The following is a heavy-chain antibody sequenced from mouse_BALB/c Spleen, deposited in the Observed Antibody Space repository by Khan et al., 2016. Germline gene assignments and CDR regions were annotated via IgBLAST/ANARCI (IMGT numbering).Heavy chain of an antibody. V-gene: IGHV2-4-1*01. J-gene: IGHJ4*01. CDR3: ARKGLGSSGSMDY. D-gene: IGHD1-1*01. CDR2: IWSGGST. Sequence: QVQLKQSGPGLVQPSQSLSITCTVSGFSLTNYGVHWVRQSPGRGLEWLGVIWSGGSTDFNAAFISRLSISKDNSKSQVFFKMNSLQDDDTAIYXWARKGLGSSGSMDYWGQGTSVTVSS. CDR1: GFSLTNYG.